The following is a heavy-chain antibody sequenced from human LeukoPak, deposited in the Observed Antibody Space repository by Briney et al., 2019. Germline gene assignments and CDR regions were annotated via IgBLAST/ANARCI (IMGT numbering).Heavy chain of an antibody. J-gene: IGHJ4*02. V-gene: IGHV1-2*06. CDR3: ARDVTIFGVVISDPRFDY. CDR2: INPNSGGT. CDR1: GYTFTSYY. Sequence: ASVKVSCKASGYTFTSYYMHWVRQAPGQGLEWMGRINPNSGGTNYAQKFQGRVTMTRDTSISTAYMELSRLRSDDTAVYYCARDVTIFGVVISDPRFDYWGQGTLVTVSS. D-gene: IGHD3-3*01.